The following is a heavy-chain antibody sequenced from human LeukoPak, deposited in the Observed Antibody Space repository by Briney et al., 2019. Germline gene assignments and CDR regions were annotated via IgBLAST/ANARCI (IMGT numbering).Heavy chain of an antibody. J-gene: IGHJ4*02. CDR2: IYHSGST. Sequence: SETLSLTCTVPGYSISSGYYWGWIRQPPGKGLEWIGSIYHSGSTYYNPSLKSRVTISVDTSKNQFSLKLSSVTAADTAVYYCARGIAVAGKGYWGQGTLVTVSS. D-gene: IGHD6-19*01. CDR1: GYSISSGYY. CDR3: ARGIAVAGKGY. V-gene: IGHV4-38-2*02.